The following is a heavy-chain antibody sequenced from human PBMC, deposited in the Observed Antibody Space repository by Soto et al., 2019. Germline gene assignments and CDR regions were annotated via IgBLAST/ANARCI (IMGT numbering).Heavy chain of an antibody. D-gene: IGHD2-15*01. J-gene: IGHJ4*02. V-gene: IGHV3-23*01. CDR3: AKVRGYGSGGSCYSARDD. CDR1: GFTFSSYA. CDR2: ISGSGGST. Sequence: GSLRLSCAASGFTFSSYAMSWVRQAPGKGLEWVSAISGSGGSTYYADSVKGRFTISRDNSKNTLYLQMNSLRAEDTAVYYCAKVRGYGSGGSCYSARDDWGQGTLVTVSS.